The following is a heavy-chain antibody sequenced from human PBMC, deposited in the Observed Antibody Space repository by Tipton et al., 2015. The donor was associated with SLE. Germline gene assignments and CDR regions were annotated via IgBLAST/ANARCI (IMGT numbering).Heavy chain of an antibody. D-gene: IGHD6-13*01. V-gene: IGHV4-34*01. CDR3: ARRKGPYRSSWYH. Sequence: TLSLTCAVYGGSFSGYYWSWIRQPPGKGLEWIGEIKHSGSTNYNPSLKSRVTISVDTSKNQFSLKLSSVTAADTAVYYCARRKGPYRSSWYHWGQGTLVTVSS. CDR2: IKHSGST. J-gene: IGHJ5*02. CDR1: GGSFSGYY.